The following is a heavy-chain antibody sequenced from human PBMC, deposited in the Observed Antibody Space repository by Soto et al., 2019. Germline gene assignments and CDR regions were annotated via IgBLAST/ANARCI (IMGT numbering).Heavy chain of an antibody. CDR2: IKPDGSER. CDR1: GFTFSSYW. J-gene: IGHJ4*02. V-gene: IGHV3-7*01. Sequence: EVQLVESGGGLVQPGGSLRLSCAASGFTFSSYWMSWVRQAPGKGLEWVANIKPDGSERYYVDSVRGRFTISRDNARNSLYLQMNTLRAEDTAVYYCARDEARPLGYWGQGTLVTVSS. D-gene: IGHD6-6*01. CDR3: ARDEARPLGY.